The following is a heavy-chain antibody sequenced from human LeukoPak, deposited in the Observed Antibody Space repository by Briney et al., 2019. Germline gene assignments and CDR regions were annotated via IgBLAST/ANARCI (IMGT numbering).Heavy chain of an antibody. CDR2: INPDSGGT. J-gene: IGHJ4*02. Sequence: GASVKVSCKASGYTFTGYYMHWVRQAPGQGLEWMGWINPDSGGTIYAQNFQGRVTITADESTSTAYMELRSLRSDDTAVYYCARSRTPYANYYFDDWGQGTLVTVSS. D-gene: IGHD4/OR15-4a*01. CDR3: ARSRTPYANYYFDD. CDR1: GYTFTGYY. V-gene: IGHV1-2*02.